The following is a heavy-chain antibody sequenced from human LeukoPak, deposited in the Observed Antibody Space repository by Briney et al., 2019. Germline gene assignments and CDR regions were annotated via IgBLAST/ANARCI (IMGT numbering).Heavy chain of an antibody. CDR2: FDPEDGET. J-gene: IGHJ5*02. V-gene: IGHV1-24*01. CDR1: GYTLTELS. D-gene: IGHD1-7*01. Sequence: GASVKVSCKFSGYTLTELSMRWVRQAPGKGLEWKGGFDPEDGETIYAQKFQGRVTMTEDTSTDTAYMELSSLRSEDTAVYYCATRGPGTRGNWFDPWGQGTLVTVSS. CDR3: ATRGPGTRGNWFDP.